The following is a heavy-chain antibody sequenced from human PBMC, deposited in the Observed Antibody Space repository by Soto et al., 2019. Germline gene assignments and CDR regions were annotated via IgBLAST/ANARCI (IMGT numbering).Heavy chain of an antibody. CDR3: ARDPGETYYDSSGYYYSGLFDY. CDR1: GFTFSSYW. Sequence: GGSLRLSCAASGFTFSSYWMSWVRQAPGKGLEWVANIKQDGSEKYYVDSVKGRFTISRDNAKNSLYLQMNSLRAEDTAVYYCARDPGETYYDSSGYYYSGLFDYWGQGTLVTVSS. CDR2: IKQDGSEK. V-gene: IGHV3-7*01. J-gene: IGHJ4*02. D-gene: IGHD3-22*01.